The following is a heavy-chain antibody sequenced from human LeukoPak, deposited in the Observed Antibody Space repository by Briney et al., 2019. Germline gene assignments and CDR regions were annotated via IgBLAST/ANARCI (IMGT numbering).Heavy chain of an antibody. CDR3: GRGGGNWNTRISDFDY. J-gene: IGHJ4*02. CDR1: GFTLCIYS. CDR2: NSSSSNTL. Sequence: GGPLRLSRAPSGFTLCIYSMNYVRPAPEEGVEWGSYNSSSSNTLYSAHSVKGRFTISKDHATNSLYLQMNIRRPEDRAVYYGGRGGGNWNTRISDFDYWGQGTLVTVSS. D-gene: IGHD1/OR15-1a*01. V-gene: IGHV3-48*01.